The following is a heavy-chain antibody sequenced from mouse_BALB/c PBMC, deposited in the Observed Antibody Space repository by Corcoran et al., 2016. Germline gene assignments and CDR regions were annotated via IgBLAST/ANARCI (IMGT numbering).Heavy chain of an antibody. J-gene: IGHJ3*01. Sequence: QVQLQQSGAELVRPGTSVKVSCKASGYAFTNYLIEWVKQRPGQGLEWIGVINPGSGGTNYNEKFKGKATLTADKSSSTAYMQLSSLTSDDAAVYFCARGGLYDRGCAYWGQGTLVTVSA. D-gene: IGHD3-3*01. CDR2: INPGSGGT. V-gene: IGHV1-54*01. CDR1: GYAFTNYL. CDR3: ARGGLYDRGCAY.